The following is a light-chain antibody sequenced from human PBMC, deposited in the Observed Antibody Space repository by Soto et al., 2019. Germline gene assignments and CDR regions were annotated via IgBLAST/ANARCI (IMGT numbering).Light chain of an antibody. CDR2: GAS. Sequence: EIVLTQSPGTLSLSPGERATLSCRASQSVSSSYLAWYQQKPGQARRLLIYGASSRATCIPERFSGSGSGAAFTRTISSLEPGDFAVYYCQQYGSLPVTFGQGTKVAIK. CDR3: QQYGSLPVT. V-gene: IGKV3-20*01. CDR1: QSVSSSY. J-gene: IGKJ1*01.